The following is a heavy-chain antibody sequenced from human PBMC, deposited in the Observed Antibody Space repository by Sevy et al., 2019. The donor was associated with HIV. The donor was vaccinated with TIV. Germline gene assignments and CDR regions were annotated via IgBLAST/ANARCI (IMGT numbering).Heavy chain of an antibody. V-gene: IGHV3-23*01. CDR3: AWRTIYYRDAFAF. D-gene: IGHD1-26*01. CDR2: VSGSGGKR. CDR1: GFTFSNYG. J-gene: IGHJ3*01. Sequence: GGSLRLSCAAFGFTFSNYGMTWVRQAPGKGLEWVSSVSGSGGKRYNADSVKGTFTISRDNSKNTLYLQMNSLRAEDTAVYYCAWRTIYYRDAFAFWGQGTVVTASS.